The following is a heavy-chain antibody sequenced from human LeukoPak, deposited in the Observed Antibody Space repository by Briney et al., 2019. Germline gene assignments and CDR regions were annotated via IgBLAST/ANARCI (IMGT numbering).Heavy chain of an antibody. Sequence: GGSLRLSCAASGFTFSSYTMSWVRQAPRKGLEWVSGVSDSGTSTYYADSAKGRFTISRDNSKNTLYLQMNSLRAEDTAVYYCAEDHGGYDPLSFDYWGQGTLVTVSS. CDR2: VSDSGTST. CDR3: AEDHGGYDPLSFDY. D-gene: IGHD5-12*01. J-gene: IGHJ4*02. V-gene: IGHV3-23*01. CDR1: GFTFSSYT.